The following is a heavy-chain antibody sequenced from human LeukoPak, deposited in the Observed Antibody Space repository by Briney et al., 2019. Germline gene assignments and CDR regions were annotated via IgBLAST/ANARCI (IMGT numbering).Heavy chain of an antibody. V-gene: IGHV4-34*01. Sequence: SSETLSLTCAVYGGSFSGYYWSWIRQPPGKGLEWIGGINHSGSTDYNPSFKSRVTISVDTSKNQFSLKLSSVTAADTAVYYCARAARRYYYDSSGYDHWGQGTLVTVSS. D-gene: IGHD3-22*01. CDR3: ARAARRYYYDSSGYDH. CDR1: GGSFSGYY. J-gene: IGHJ4*02. CDR2: INHSGST.